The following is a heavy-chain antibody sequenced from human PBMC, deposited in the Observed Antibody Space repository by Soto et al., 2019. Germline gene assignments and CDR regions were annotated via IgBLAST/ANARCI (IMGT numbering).Heavy chain of an antibody. CDR1: GFTFSMFA. CDR3: AKEGAWRLNYYYYYMDV. CDR2: ISGSGERT. J-gene: IGHJ6*03. V-gene: IGHV3-23*01. D-gene: IGHD3-3*01. Sequence: EVQLLESGGGLVQPGGSLRLSCAAYGFTFSMFAMTWVRQAPGKGLEWVSAISGSGERTYYADSVKGRFTISRDNSKNTLSLQMINLRAEDTAVYFCAKEGAWRLNYYYYYMDVGGKGTTVTVSS.